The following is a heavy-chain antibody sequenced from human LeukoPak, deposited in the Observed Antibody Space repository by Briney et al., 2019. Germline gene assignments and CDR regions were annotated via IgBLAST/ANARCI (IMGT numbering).Heavy chain of an antibody. J-gene: IGHJ5*02. D-gene: IGHD2-2*01. CDR3: ARDMCSSSSCHNWFDP. V-gene: IGHV4-31*03. CDR2: IYYSGST. Sequence: SQTLSLTCTVSGGSISSGGYYWGWIRQHPGKGLEWIGYIYYSGSTYYNPSLKSRVTISVDTSKNQFSLKLSSVTAADTAVYYCARDMCSSSSCHNWFDPWGQGTLVTVSS. CDR1: GGSISSGGYY.